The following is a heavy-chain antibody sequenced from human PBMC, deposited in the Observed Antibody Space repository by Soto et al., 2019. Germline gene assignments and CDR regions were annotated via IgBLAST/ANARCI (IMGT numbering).Heavy chain of an antibody. CDR1: GESFNDYF. Sequence: QVALQQWGAGLLKPSQTLSLTCAVYGESFNDYFWTWIRQSPGRGLEWLAEVHHTGTSYYNPSLKRRLAVSVDTSRNQFSLTLTSLTAADTATYYCARRQDSSRYFHGMDVWGQGTTVVVSS. CDR3: ARRQDSSRYFHGMDV. D-gene: IGHD6-13*01. CDR2: VHHTGTS. V-gene: IGHV4-34*02. J-gene: IGHJ6*02.